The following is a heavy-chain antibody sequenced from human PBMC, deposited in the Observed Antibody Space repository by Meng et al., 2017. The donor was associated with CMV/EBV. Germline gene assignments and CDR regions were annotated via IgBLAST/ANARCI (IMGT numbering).Heavy chain of an antibody. CDR1: GFTFDDYA. Sequence: GESLKISCAASGFTFDDYAMHWVRQAPGKGLEWVSSISSSSSYIYYADSVKGRFTISRDNAKNSLYLQMNSLRAEDTAVYYCATNLNCSSTSCSRYFDYWGQGTLVTVSS. V-gene: IGHV3-21*01. CDR2: ISSSSSYI. J-gene: IGHJ4*02. D-gene: IGHD2-2*01. CDR3: ATNLNCSSTSCSRYFDY.